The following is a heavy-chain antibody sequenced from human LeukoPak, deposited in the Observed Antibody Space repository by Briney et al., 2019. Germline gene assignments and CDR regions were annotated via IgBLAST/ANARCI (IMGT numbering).Heavy chain of an antibody. CDR3: ASYSRSPSCAWGCWFDP. D-gene: IGHD2-2*01. V-gene: IGHV4-38-2*01. Sequence: SETLSLTCAVSGYSISSGYYWGWIRQPPGKGLEWIGSIYHSGSTYYNPSLKSRVTISVDTSKNQFSLKLSSVTAAHTALDSGASYSRSPSCAWGCWFDPWGQGTLVTVSS. CDR2: IYHSGST. J-gene: IGHJ5*02. CDR1: GYSISSGYY.